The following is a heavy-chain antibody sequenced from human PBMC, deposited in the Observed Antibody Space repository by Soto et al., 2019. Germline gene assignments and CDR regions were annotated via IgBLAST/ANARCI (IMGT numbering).Heavy chain of an antibody. CDR3: ARDRMYYYDSSGPIFDY. CDR1: GYTFTSYG. D-gene: IGHD3-22*01. Sequence: ASVKVSCKASGYTFTSYGISWVRQAPGQGLEWMGWISAYNGNTNYAQKLQGRVTMTTDTSTSTAYMELKSLRSDDTAVYYCARDRMYYYDSSGPIFDYWGQGTLVTVSS. J-gene: IGHJ4*02. CDR2: ISAYNGNT. V-gene: IGHV1-18*01.